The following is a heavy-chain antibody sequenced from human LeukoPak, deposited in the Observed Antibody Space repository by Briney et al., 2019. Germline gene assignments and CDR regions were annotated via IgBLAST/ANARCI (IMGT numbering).Heavy chain of an antibody. Sequence: PSETLSLTCAVYGGSFSGYYWSWIRQPPGKGLECIGEINHSGSTNYNPSLKSRVTISVVTSKNQFSLKLSSVTAADTAVYYCARYVGSAGHYPYYYYYYMDVWGKGTTVTDSS. D-gene: IGHD6-19*01. V-gene: IGHV4-34*01. CDR2: INHSGST. J-gene: IGHJ6*03. CDR3: ARYVGSAGHYPYYYYYYMDV. CDR1: GGSFSGYY.